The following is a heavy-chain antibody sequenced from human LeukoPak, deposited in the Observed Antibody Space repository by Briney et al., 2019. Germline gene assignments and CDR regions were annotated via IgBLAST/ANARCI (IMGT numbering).Heavy chain of an antibody. J-gene: IGHJ5*02. CDR1: GFTFDDYG. Sequence: GGSLRLSCAASGFTFDDYGMSWVRQAPGKGLEWVSYISSSSSSTIYYADSVKGRFTISRDNAKNSLYLQMNSLRAEDTAVYYCARGYSSDWYEWFGPWGQGTLVTVSS. CDR3: ARGYSSDWYEWFGP. CDR2: ISSSSSSTI. D-gene: IGHD6-13*01. V-gene: IGHV3-48*01.